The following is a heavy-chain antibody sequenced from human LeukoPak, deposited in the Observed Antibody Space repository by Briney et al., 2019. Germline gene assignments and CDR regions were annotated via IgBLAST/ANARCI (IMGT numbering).Heavy chain of an antibody. Sequence: SETLSLTCTVSGGSISSSTYYWGWIRQPPGRGLEWIGNIYYSGNTYYNPSLESRVTISVDTSKNQFSLKLSSVTAADTAVYYCARDGYLAVDYWGQGTLLTVSS. D-gene: IGHD2-2*03. J-gene: IGHJ4*02. CDR3: ARDGYLAVDY. CDR1: GGSISSSTYY. V-gene: IGHV4-39*07. CDR2: IYYSGNT.